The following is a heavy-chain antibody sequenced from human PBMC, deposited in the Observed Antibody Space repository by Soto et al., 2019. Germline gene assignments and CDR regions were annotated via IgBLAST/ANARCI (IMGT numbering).Heavy chain of an antibody. D-gene: IGHD2-2*01. CDR1: GFTFDDYA. V-gene: IGHV3-9*01. Sequence: SLRLSFAASGFTFDDYAMHWVRQAPGKGLEWVSGISWNSGSIGYADSVKGRFTISRDNAKNSLYLQMNSLRAPDTALYYCAKEGTSFVVPAAFDYWGQGTLVTVSS. J-gene: IGHJ4*02. CDR2: ISWNSGSI. CDR3: AKEGTSFVVPAAFDY.